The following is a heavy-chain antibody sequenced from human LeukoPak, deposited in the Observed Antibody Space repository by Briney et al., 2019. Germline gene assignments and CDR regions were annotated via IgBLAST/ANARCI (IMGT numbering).Heavy chain of an antibody. CDR1: GGSFSGYY. D-gene: IGHD6-13*01. V-gene: IGHV4-34*01. J-gene: IGHJ5*02. Sequence: SETLSLTCAVHGGSFSGYYWSWIRQPPGKGLEWIGEINHSGSTNYNPSLKSRVTISVDTSKNQFSLKPSSVTAADTAVYYWARERDSSSWYWFDPWGQGTLVTVSS. CDR3: ARERDSSSWYWFDP. CDR2: INHSGST.